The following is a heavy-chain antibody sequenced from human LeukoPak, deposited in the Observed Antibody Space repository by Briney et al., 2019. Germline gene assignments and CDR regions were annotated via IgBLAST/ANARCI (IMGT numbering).Heavy chain of an antibody. V-gene: IGHV1-18*01. CDR1: GYTFTIYG. CDR2: ISGFTGAT. D-gene: IGHD6-6*01. J-gene: IGHJ5*02. CDR3: ASAPPGAAPAHNWSAP. Sequence: ASVKVSCKASGYTFTIYGMSWVRQAPGQRLEWMGWISGFTGATNYAQKFQGRLSMTIDTSTNTTYMDLRTVTSDDTAIYYCASAPPGAAPAHNWSAPWGQGTLVTVSS.